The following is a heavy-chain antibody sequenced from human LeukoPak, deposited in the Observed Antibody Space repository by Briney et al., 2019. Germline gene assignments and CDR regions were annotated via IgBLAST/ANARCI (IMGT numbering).Heavy chain of an antibody. J-gene: IGHJ4*02. D-gene: IGHD5-12*01. CDR2: IHYSGST. CDR3: ARVSGYDWESFYDY. V-gene: IGHV4-59*01. Sequence: SETLSLTCTVSGGSISSYYWSWIRQPPGKGLEWIGYIHYSGSTNYNPSLKSRVTISVDTSKNQFSLRLSSVTAADTAVYYCARVSGYDWESFYDYWGQGTLVTVSS. CDR1: GGSISSYY.